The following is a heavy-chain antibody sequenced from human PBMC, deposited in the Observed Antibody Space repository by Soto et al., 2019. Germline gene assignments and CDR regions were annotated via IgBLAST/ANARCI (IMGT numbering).Heavy chain of an antibody. Sequence: SGGSLRLSCAASGFTFSSYAMSWVRQAPGKGLEWVSAISGSGGSTYYADSVKGLFTISRDNSKNTLYLQMNSLRAEDTAVYYCAKANYYGSGPPYYGMDVWGQGTTVTVSS. V-gene: IGHV3-23*01. CDR1: GFTFSSYA. CDR3: AKANYYGSGPPYYGMDV. CDR2: ISGSGGST. J-gene: IGHJ6*02. D-gene: IGHD3-10*01.